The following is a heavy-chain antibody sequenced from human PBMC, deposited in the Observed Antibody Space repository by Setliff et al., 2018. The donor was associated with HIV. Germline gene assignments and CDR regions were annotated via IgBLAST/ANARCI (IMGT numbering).Heavy chain of an antibody. CDR3: ASGIFGVVEEAFEI. CDR1: GYTFTNHG. Sequence: ASVKVSCKASGYTFTNHGINWVRQAPGQGLEWMGWIRAYNGNTKYAQKFQGRVTMTTDTSTSTAAIELRSLRTDDSAVYYCASGIFGVVEEAFEIWGQGTLVTVSS. D-gene: IGHD3-3*01. V-gene: IGHV1-18*01. J-gene: IGHJ3*02. CDR2: IRAYNGNT.